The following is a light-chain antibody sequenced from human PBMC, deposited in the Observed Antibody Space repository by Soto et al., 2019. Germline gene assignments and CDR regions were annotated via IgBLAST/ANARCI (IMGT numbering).Light chain of an antibody. J-gene: IGLJ3*02. CDR3: LLYYDGPRVWL. CDR2: STS. V-gene: IGLV7-43*01. CDR1: TGAVTSGNY. Sequence: QAVVTQEPSLTVSPGGTVTLTCASSTGAVTSGNYPNWFQQKPGQPPSALIYSTSKKQSWTPSRFSGSLLGGKAALTLSGVQPEDEAEYYCLLYYDGPRVWLFGGGTKLTVL.